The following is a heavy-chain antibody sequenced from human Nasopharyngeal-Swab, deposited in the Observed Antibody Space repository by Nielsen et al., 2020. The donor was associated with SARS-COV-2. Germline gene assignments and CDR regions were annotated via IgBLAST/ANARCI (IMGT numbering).Heavy chain of an antibody. D-gene: IGHD3-3*01. Sequence: ASVKVSCKASGYTFTSYDINWVRQAPGQGLEWMGWMNPNSGNTGHAQKFQGRVTMTSNTSISTAYMELSSLRSEDTAVYYCARLSNYDFWSGYYAYMDVWGKGTTVTVSS. V-gene: IGHV1-8*01. J-gene: IGHJ6*03. CDR2: MNPNSGNT. CDR1: GYTFTSYD. CDR3: ARLSNYDFWSGYYAYMDV.